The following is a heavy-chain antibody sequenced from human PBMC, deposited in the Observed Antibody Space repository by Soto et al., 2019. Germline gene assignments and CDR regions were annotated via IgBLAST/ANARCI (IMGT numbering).Heavy chain of an antibody. CDR1: GFTFSSYA. CDR2: ISYDGSNK. D-gene: IGHD2-2*02. Sequence: QVQLVESGGGVVQPGRSLRLSCAASGFTFSSYAMHWVRQAPGKGLEWVAVISYDGSNKYYADSVKGRFTISRDNSKNTLYLQMNSLRAEDTAVYYCARGAHCSSTSCYTGYYGMDVWGQGTTVTVSS. V-gene: IGHV3-30-3*01. J-gene: IGHJ6*02. CDR3: ARGAHCSSTSCYTGYYGMDV.